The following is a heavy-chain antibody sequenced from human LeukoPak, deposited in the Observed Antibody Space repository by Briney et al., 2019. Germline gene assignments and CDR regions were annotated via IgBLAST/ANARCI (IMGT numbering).Heavy chain of an antibody. D-gene: IGHD3-10*01. CDR2: ISGSGGST. Sequence: GGSLRLSCAASGFTFSSYAMSWVRQAPGKGLEWVSAISGSGGSTYYADSVKGRFTISRDNSKNTLYLQMNSLRAEDTAVYYCAKAPRYSSSAAYYYGSGSLDYWGQATLVSVSS. CDR1: GFTFSSYA. J-gene: IGHJ4*02. V-gene: IGHV3-23*01. CDR3: AKAPRYSSSAAYYYGSGSLDY.